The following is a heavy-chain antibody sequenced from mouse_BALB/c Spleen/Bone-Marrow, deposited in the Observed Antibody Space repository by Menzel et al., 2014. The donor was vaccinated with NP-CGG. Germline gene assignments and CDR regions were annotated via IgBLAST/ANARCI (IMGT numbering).Heavy chain of an antibody. V-gene: IGHV1-31*01. CDR2: INPYNGAT. Sequence: VQLQQSGPELVKPGASVKISCKASGYSFTGYYMHWVKQSHVKSLEWIGRINPYNGATSYNQNFKDKASLTVDKSSSTASMELHSLTSEDSAVYYCARGIYYGGYFDYWGQGTTLTVSS. CDR1: GYSFTGYY. CDR3: ARGIYYGGYFDY. J-gene: IGHJ2*01. D-gene: IGHD1-1*01.